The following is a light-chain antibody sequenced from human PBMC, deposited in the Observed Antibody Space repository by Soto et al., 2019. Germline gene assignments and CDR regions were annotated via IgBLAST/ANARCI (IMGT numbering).Light chain of an antibody. J-gene: IGKJ1*01. CDR1: QSVSSN. CDR3: QQYNNWPRT. V-gene: IGKV3-15*01. Sequence: EIVRTQSPGTLSLSPGERATLSCRASQSVSSNYLAWYQQKPGQAPRLLIYGASTRATGIPARFSGSGSGTEFTLTIDSLQSEDFAAYYCQQYNNWPRTFGQGTKVDIK. CDR2: GAS.